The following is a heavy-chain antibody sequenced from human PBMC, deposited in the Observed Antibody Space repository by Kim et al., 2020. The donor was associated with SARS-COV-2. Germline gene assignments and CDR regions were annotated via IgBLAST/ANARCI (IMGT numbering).Heavy chain of an antibody. CDR2: ISYDGSNK. D-gene: IGHD6-13*01. CDR1: GFTFSSYG. Sequence: GGSLRLSCAASGFTFSSYGMHWVRQAPGKGLEWVAVISYDGSNKYYADSVKGRFTISRDNSKNTLYLQMNSLRAEDTAVYYCAKDIGWIAAARSPNWFDPWGQGTLVTVSS. J-gene: IGHJ5*02. V-gene: IGHV3-30*18. CDR3: AKDIGWIAAARSPNWFDP.